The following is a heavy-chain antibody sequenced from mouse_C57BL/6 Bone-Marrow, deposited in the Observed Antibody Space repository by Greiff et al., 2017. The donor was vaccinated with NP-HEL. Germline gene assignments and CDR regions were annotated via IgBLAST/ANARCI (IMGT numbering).Heavy chain of an antibody. V-gene: IGHV14-2*01. CDR3: ARGMITPYYYAMDY. J-gene: IGHJ4*01. Sequence: EVKLVESGAELVKPGASVKLSCTASGFNIKDYYMHWVKQRTEQGLEWIGRIDPEDGETKYAPKFQGKATITADTSSNTAYLQLSSLTSEDTAVYYCARGMITPYYYAMDYWGQGTSVTVSS. CDR1: GFNIKDYY. D-gene: IGHD2-4*01. CDR2: IDPEDGET.